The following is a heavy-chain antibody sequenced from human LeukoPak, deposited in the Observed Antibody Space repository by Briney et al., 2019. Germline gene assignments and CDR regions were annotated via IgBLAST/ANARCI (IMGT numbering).Heavy chain of an antibody. V-gene: IGHV1-46*01. D-gene: IGHD3-10*01. J-gene: IGHJ4*02. CDR3: ATHVLLWFGESSY. CDR1: GYTFTSYY. Sequence: ASVKVSCKASGYTFTSYYMHWVRQAPGQGLEWMGIINPSGGSTGYAQKFQGRVTMTRDTSTSTVYMELSSLRSEDTAVYYCATHVLLWFGESSYWGQGTLVTVSS. CDR2: INPSGGST.